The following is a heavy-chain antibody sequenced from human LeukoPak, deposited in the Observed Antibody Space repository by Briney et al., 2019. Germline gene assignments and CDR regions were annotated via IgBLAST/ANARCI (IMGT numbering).Heavy chain of an antibody. D-gene: IGHD1-7*01. J-gene: IGHJ4*02. CDR2: IHHTGKN. CDR1: GGSVSSGSYY. V-gene: IGHV4-61*01. Sequence: PSETLSLTCTVSGGSVSSGSYYWNWIRQPPGKGLEWIGYIHHTGKNWYNPPLRSRVTLSVDTSKSEFSLRLNSVTAADTAVYYCAKWHEKLLAFDSWGQGTLVTVSS. CDR3: AKWHEKLLAFDS.